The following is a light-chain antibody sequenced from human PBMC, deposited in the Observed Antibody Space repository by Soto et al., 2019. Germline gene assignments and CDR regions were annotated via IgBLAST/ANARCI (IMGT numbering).Light chain of an antibody. CDR2: DVS. CDR3: QQYHTYPRT. V-gene: IGKV1-5*01. Sequence: DIQMTQSPSTLSASVGDRVNLTCRASQSISTWLAWYQQKPGKAPKVLISDVSNLASGVPSRFSGSGSGTEFTLSISSLQPDDFATYYCQQYHTYPRTFGQGTKV. J-gene: IGKJ1*01. CDR1: QSISTW.